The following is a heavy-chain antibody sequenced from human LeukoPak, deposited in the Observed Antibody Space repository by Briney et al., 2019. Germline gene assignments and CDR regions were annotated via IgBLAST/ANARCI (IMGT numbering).Heavy chain of an antibody. V-gene: IGHV1-69*05. CDR3: ATGSVSPGEVYYYYMDV. CDR2: IIPIFGTA. CDR1: GGTFSSYA. Sequence: SVKVSCKASGGTFSSYAISWVRQAPGQGLEWMGGIIPIFGTANYAQKFQGRVTITTDESTSTAYMELSSLRSEDTAVYYCATGSVSPGEVYYYYMDVWGKGTTVTVSS. D-gene: IGHD3-10*01. J-gene: IGHJ6*03.